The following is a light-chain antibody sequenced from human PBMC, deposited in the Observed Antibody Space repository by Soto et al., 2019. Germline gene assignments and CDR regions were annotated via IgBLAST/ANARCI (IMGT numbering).Light chain of an antibody. J-gene: IGKJ1*01. CDR2: GAS. CDR1: QSISSSY. V-gene: IGKV3-20*01. Sequence: EIVLTQSPGTLSLSPRERTTLSCRASQSISSSYLAWYQQKPGQAPRLLVYGASSRATGIQDRFSGSGSGTDFTLTISRLDPEDFALYYCQQYSSTFWTLGQGTKVVIK. CDR3: QQYSSTFWT.